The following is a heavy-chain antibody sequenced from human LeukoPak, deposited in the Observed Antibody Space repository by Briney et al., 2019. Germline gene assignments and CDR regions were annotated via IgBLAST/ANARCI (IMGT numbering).Heavy chain of an antibody. Sequence: GKSLRLSCAVSGFTFSSFPFHWVRQAPGKGLEWVAAISTDGSYKYHGDSVKGRFTISRDDPMNTLYLQMNGLRPDDTAVYYCARSLIPGRWYFDLWGRGTLVTVSS. CDR3: ARSLIPGRWYFDL. D-gene: IGHD3-16*01. V-gene: IGHV3-30*04. CDR2: ISTDGSYK. J-gene: IGHJ2*01. CDR1: GFTFSSFP.